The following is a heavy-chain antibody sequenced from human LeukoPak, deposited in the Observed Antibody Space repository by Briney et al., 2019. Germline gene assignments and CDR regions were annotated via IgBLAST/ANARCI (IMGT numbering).Heavy chain of an antibody. D-gene: IGHD6-19*01. V-gene: IGHV7-4-1*02. CDR1: GYTFTGYA. Sequence: GASVKVSCKASGYTFTGYAMNWVRQAPGQGLEWMGWINTNTGNPTYAQGFTGRFVFSLDTSVSTAYLQISSLKAEDTAVYYCARGEWLVSGYFYYGMDVWGQGTTVTVSS. CDR2: INTNTGNP. CDR3: ARGEWLVSGYFYYGMDV. J-gene: IGHJ6*02.